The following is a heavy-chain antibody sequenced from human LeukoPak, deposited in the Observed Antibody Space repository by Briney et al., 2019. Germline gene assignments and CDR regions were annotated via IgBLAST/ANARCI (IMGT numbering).Heavy chain of an antibody. V-gene: IGHV1-69*01. Sequence: SVKVSCKASGGTFSSYAISWVRQAPGQGLEWMGGIIPIFGTANYAQKFQGRVTITADESTSTAYMELSSLRSEDTAVYYCARSTVAGNAEYFQHWGQGTPVTVSS. D-gene: IGHD6-19*01. CDR1: GGTFSSYA. CDR2: IIPIFGTA. CDR3: ARSTVAGNAEYFQH. J-gene: IGHJ1*01.